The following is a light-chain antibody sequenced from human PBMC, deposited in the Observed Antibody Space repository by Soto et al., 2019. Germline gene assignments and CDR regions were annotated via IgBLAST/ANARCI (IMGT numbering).Light chain of an antibody. CDR2: DVS. J-gene: IGKJ3*01. V-gene: IGKV3-11*01. Sequence: EIVLTQYPATLSLSPGETATLSCRASQSLNNLLAWFQQKPGQIPRLLIYDVSNRAPGIPARFRGSGTGADFTLTISSLEPEDFAVYYCQQRYDWPLTFGPGTKVDIK. CDR1: QSLNNL. CDR3: QQRYDWPLT.